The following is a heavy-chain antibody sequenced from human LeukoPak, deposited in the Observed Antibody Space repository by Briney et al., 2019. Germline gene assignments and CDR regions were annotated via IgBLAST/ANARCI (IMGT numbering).Heavy chain of an antibody. D-gene: IGHD5-24*01. V-gene: IGHV3-48*01. CDR1: GFTFSSYE. CDR2: ISSSSSTI. J-gene: IGHJ4*02. CDR3: ARGLDGSLRSYFDY. Sequence: PGGSLRLSCAASGFTFSSYEMNWVRQAPGKGLEWVSYISSSSSTIYYADSVKGRFTISRDNAKNSLYLQMNSLRAEDTAVYYCARGLDGSLRSYFDYWGQGTLVTVSS.